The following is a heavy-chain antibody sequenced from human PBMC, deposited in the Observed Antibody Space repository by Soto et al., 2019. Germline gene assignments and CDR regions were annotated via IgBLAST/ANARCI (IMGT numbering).Heavy chain of an antibody. CDR1: GYTFTGYY. CDR3: ARELGTGYCSSTSCYNDYYYYYGMDV. V-gene: IGHV1-2*04. J-gene: IGHJ6*02. CDR2: INPNSGGT. Sequence: ASVKVSCKASGYTFTGYYMHWVRQAPGQGLEWMGWINPNSGGTNYAQKFQGWVTMTRDTSISTAYMELSRLRSDDTAVYYCARELGTGYCSSTSCYNDYYYYYGMDVWGQGTPVTVS. D-gene: IGHD2-2*02.